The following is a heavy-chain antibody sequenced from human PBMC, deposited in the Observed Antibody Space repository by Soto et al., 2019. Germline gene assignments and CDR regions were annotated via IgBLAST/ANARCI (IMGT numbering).Heavy chain of an antibody. J-gene: IGHJ4*02. D-gene: IGHD5-18*01. V-gene: IGHV3-23*01. Sequence: EVHLLESGGGLVQPGGSLRLSCAASELSPSNHAMTWVRQAPGKGLEWVSGISGTDGGAYYADSVKGRFTISRDNSRSTLYLQMNSLRVEDTAVYYCASGGLHGYTNGGLSYFHSWGQGTLVTVSS. CDR1: ELSPSNHA. CDR3: ASGGLHGYTNGGLSYFHS. CDR2: ISGTDGGA.